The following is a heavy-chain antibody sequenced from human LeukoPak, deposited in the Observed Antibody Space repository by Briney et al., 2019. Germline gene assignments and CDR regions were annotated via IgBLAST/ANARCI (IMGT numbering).Heavy chain of an antibody. Sequence: SETLSLTCTVSGGSISSSSYYWGWIRQPPGKGLEWLGSIYYSGSTYYNPSLKSRVTISVDTSKNQFSLKLSSVRAADTAVYYGARHVGVVVVTAIPDYWGQGTLVTVSS. J-gene: IGHJ4*02. CDR1: GGSISSSSYY. V-gene: IGHV4-39*01. D-gene: IGHD2-21*02. CDR3: ARHVGVVVVTAIPDY. CDR2: IYYSGST.